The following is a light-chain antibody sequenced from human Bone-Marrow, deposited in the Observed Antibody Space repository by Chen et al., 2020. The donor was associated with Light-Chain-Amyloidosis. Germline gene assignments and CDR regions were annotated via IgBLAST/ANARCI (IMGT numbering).Light chain of an antibody. CDR2: DVS. V-gene: IGLV2-14*01. J-gene: IGLJ2*01. CDR1: SIDVGVYNY. Sequence: QSALPQPAPVSGSPGQSITISCTGTSIDVGVYNYVSWYQQHPGKAPKLMIYDVSNRPSGVSNRFSGSKSGNTASLTISGLQAEDEADYYCSSYTSSSGGFGGGTKLTVL. CDR3: SSYTSSSGG.